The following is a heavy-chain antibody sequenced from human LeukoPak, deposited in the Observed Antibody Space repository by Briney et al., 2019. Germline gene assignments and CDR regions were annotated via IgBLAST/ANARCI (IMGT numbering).Heavy chain of an antibody. CDR2: IYYSGST. V-gene: IGHV4-39*01. D-gene: IGHD1-26*01. CDR3: ARRSGPKVQEYSGSLDAFDI. J-gene: IGHJ3*02. CDR1: GGSISSSSYY. Sequence: KASETLSLTCTVSGGSISSSSYYWGRIRQPPGKGLEWIGSIYYSGSTYYNPSLKSRVTISVDTSKNQFSLKLSSVTAADTAVYYCARRSGPKVQEYSGSLDAFDIWGQGTMVTVSS.